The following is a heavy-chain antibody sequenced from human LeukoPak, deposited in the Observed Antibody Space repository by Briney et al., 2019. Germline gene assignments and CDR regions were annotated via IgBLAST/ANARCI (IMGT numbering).Heavy chain of an antibody. CDR2: INHSGST. Sequence: SETLSLTCAVYGGSFSGYYWSWTRQPPGKGLEWIGEINHSGSTNYNPSLKSRVTISVDTSKNQFSLKLSSVTAADTAVYYCARTQGGSLLYYKSFDPWGQGTLVTVSS. D-gene: IGHD2-8*01. J-gene: IGHJ5*02. V-gene: IGHV4-34*01. CDR1: GGSFSGYY. CDR3: ARTQGGSLLYYKSFDP.